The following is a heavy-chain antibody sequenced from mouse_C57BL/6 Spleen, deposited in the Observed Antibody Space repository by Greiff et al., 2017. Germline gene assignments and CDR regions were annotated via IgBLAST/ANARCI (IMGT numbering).Heavy chain of an antibody. D-gene: IGHD2-4*01. V-gene: IGHV1-61*01. Sequence: QVQLQQSGAELVRPGSSVKLSCKASGYTFTSYWMDWVKQRPGQGLEWIGNIYPSDSETHYNQKFKDKATLTVDKSSSTAYMQLSSLTSEDSAVYDCARSGGLRPVWVAYWGQGTLVTVSA. CDR1: GYTFTSYW. J-gene: IGHJ3*01. CDR3: ARSGGLRPVWVAY. CDR2: IYPSDSET.